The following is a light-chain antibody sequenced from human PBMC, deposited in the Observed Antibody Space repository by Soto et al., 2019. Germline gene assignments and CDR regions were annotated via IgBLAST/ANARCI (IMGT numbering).Light chain of an antibody. CDR1: SSDVGGYEF. CDR3: SSYTSSGTYV. Sequence: QSALTQPASVSGSPGQSITLSCTGTSSDVGGYEFVSWYQQHPDNAPKLIIYDVSDRPSGESSRFSGSKSANTASLTISGLQAEDEADYYCSSYTSSGTYVFGTGTKVTVL. V-gene: IGLV2-14*01. J-gene: IGLJ1*01. CDR2: DVS.